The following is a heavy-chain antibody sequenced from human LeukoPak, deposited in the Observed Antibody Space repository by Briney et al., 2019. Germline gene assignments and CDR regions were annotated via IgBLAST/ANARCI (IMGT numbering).Heavy chain of an antibody. V-gene: IGHV3-53*01. J-gene: IGHJ6*03. CDR2: IYSGGRT. CDR3: ARVYYGSGSLHYYYYYMDV. Sequence: GGSLRLSCAASGFTFSSYWRSWVRQAPGKGLEWVSVIYSGGRTYYADSVKGRFTISRDNSKNTVYLQMNSLRAEDTAVYYCARVYYGSGSLHYYYYYMDVWGKGTTVTISS. CDR1: GFTFSSYW. D-gene: IGHD3-10*01.